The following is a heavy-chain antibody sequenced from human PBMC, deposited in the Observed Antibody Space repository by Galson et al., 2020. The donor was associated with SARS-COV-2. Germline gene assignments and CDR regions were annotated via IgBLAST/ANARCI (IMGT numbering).Heavy chain of an antibody. V-gene: IGHV4-31*03. CDR2: IYYSGST. Sequence: ASETLSLTCTVSRGSISSGGYYWSWIRQHPGKGLEWIGYIYYSGSTYYNPSLKSRITISVDTSKNQFSLKLSSVTAADTALYYCAGAEGAAAVDYWGQGTLVTVSS. CDR1: RGSISSGGYY. CDR3: AGAEGAAAVDY. D-gene: IGHD6-13*01. J-gene: IGHJ4*02.